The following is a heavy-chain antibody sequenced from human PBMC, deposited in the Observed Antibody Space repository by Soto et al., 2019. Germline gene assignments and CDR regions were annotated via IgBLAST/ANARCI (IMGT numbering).Heavy chain of an antibody. V-gene: IGHV3-9*01. D-gene: IGHD1-26*01. Sequence: PGGSLRLSCAASGFTFDDYAMHWVRQGPGKGLEWVSSISWNSDMITYADSVKGRFTVSRDNAKNSLDLEMNSLRVEDTTLYYCVKDTYILVGATHLDSWGQGTLVTVSS. CDR1: GFTFDDYA. CDR3: VKDTYILVGATHLDS. CDR2: ISWNSDMI. J-gene: IGHJ4*02.